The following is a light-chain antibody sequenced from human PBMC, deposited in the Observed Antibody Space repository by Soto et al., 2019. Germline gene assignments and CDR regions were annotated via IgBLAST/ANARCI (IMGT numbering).Light chain of an antibody. CDR1: QTISTY. J-gene: IGKJ2*01. Sequence: DSQMTQCPSSLSASFGDRVTITCRASQTISTYLNWYQHKPGKAPKRLIYAAISLQSGVPSRLSGSGSGTDFTLTISSLQPEDFANYYCQQTYSTPHTFGQGTKVDI. CDR3: QQTYSTPHT. V-gene: IGKV1-39*01. CDR2: AAI.